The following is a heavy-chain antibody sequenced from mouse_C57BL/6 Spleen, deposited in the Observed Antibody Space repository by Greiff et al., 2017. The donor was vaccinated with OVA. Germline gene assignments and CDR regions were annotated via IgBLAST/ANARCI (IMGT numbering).Heavy chain of an antibody. V-gene: IGHV1-82*01. J-gene: IGHJ4*01. CDR3: ARSRGNYDYAMDY. D-gene: IGHD2-1*01. CDR1: GYAFSSSW. Sequence: VQRVESGPELVKPGASVKISCKASGYAFSSSWMNWVKQRPGKGLEWIGRIYPGDGDTNYNGKFKGKATLTADKSSSTAYMQLSSLTSEDSAVYFCARSRGNYDYAMDYWGQGTSVTVSS. CDR2: IYPGDGDT.